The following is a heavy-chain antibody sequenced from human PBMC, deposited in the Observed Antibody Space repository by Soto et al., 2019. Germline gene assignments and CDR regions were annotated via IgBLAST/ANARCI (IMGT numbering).Heavy chain of an antibody. D-gene: IGHD2-2*01. CDR1: GYTFSNYG. V-gene: IGHV1-18*01. CDR2: ISAYNGNT. J-gene: IGHJ6*02. CDR3: ASSFTSSQWRYGMDV. Sequence: QVQLVQSGAEVKKPGASVKVSCKASGYTFSNYGFSWVRQAPGQRLEWMGWISAYNGNTNYAQKVQGRVTMTTDTSAGTAYIELRSLRSDDRAVYYCASSFTSSQWRYGMDVWGQGTTVTVSS.